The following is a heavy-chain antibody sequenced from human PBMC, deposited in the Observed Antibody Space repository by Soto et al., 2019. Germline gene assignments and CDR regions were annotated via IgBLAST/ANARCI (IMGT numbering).Heavy chain of an antibody. CDR3: GRATSGGYKDGFDI. CDR2: ISYDGSNK. CDR1: GFTFSSYA. V-gene: IGHV3-30-3*01. J-gene: IGHJ3*02. Sequence: QVQLVESGGGVVQPGRSLRLSCAASGFTFSSYALHWVRQAPGKGLELVAVISYDGSNKYYADSVKGRFTNSRDNSKNTLYLQMNSQRAEDTAVYYCGRATSGGYKDGFDIWGQGTMVTVSS. D-gene: IGHD6-19*01.